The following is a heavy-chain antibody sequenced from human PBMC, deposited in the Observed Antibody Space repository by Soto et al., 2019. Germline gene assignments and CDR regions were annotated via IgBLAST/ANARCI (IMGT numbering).Heavy chain of an antibody. Sequence: EVQLLESGGGLVQPGGSLRLSCAASGFTFSSYAMSWVRQAPGKGLGWVSAISGSGVGTYYADSVKGRFTISRDNSKNPLYLQMNSLRAEDTAVYYCAKCMTTVTTFPFDIWGQGTMVSVSS. CDR1: GFTFSSYA. CDR2: ISGSGVGT. CDR3: AKCMTTVTTFPFDI. J-gene: IGHJ3*02. D-gene: IGHD4-17*01. V-gene: IGHV3-23*01.